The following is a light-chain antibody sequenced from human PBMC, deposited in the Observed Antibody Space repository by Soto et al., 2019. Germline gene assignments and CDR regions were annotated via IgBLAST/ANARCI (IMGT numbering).Light chain of an antibody. CDR3: ATWDNSLSAGL. Sequence: QSVLTQPPSVSAAAGQRVTISCAGSRPNIGNGKNYVSWYQQLPGTAPKLLIYDNDKRPSGIPDRFSGSKSGTSATLGISGLQTGDEADYYCATWDNSLSAGLFGGGTKLTVL. CDR1: RPNIGNGKNY. J-gene: IGLJ2*01. V-gene: IGLV1-51*01. CDR2: DND.